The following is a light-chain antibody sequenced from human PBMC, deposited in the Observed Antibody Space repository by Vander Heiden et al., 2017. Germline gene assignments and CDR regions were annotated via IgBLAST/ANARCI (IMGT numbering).Light chain of an antibody. J-gene: IGKJ4*01. CDR2: AAS. CDR3: QQTARIPLT. Sequence: DIQMTQSPSSLSASVGDRVITTCRASQSITSYLNWYQQKPGKAPKLLMYAASNLQSGVPSRFSGSGSGTDFTLTISSLQPEDFATYHCQQTARIPLTFGGGTKVEIK. CDR1: QSITSY. V-gene: IGKV1-39*01.